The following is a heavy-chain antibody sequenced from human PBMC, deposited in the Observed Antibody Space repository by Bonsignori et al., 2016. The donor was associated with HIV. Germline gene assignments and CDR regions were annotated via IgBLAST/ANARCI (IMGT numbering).Heavy chain of an antibody. CDR2: ISSSSSYI. D-gene: IGHD3-10*02. Sequence: WIRQPPGKGLEWVSSISSSSSYIYYADSVKGRFTISRDNAKNSLYLQMNSLRAEDTAVYYCARDWVFGESKRGYYFDYWGQGTLVTVSS. V-gene: IGHV3-21*01. CDR3: ARDWVFGESKRGYYFDY. J-gene: IGHJ4*02.